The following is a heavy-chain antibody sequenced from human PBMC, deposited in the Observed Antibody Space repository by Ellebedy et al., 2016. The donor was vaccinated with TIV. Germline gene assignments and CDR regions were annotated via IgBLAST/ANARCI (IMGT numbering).Heavy chain of an antibody. CDR2: ISAYNGNT. J-gene: IGHJ4*02. CDR3: ARDIAAAGTFRPRFDY. D-gene: IGHD6-13*01. CDR1: GCTFSSYA. V-gene: IGHV1-18*01. Sequence: AASVKVSCKASGCTFSSYAISWVRQAPGQGLEWMGWISAYNGNTNYAQKLQGRVTMTTDTSTSTAYMELRSLRSDDTAVYYCARDIAAAGTFRPRFDYWGQGTLVTVSS.